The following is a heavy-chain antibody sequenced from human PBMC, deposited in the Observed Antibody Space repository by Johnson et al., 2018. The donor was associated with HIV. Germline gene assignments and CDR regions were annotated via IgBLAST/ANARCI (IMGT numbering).Heavy chain of an antibody. D-gene: IGHD1-26*01. V-gene: IGHV3-66*03. CDR3: ARIRFLVGATSGAFDI. CDR1: GLTVSSNF. CDR2: IYSGGST. Sequence: VQLVESGGDLIQPGGSLRLSCAASGLTVSSNFMTWVRQAPGKGLEWVSVIYSGGSTYYADSVKGRFTISRDNSKNTLYLQMNSLRAEDTAVYYCARIRFLVGATSGAFDIWGQGTMVTVSS. J-gene: IGHJ3*02.